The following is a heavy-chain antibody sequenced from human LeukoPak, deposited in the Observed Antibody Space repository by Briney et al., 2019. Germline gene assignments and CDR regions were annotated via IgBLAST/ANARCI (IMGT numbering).Heavy chain of an antibody. D-gene: IGHD3-9*01. Sequence: SETLSLTCAVSGGSISSGGYSWSWIRQPPGKGLDWIGYIYHSGSTYYNPSLKSRVTISVDRSKNQFSLKLSSVTAADTAVYYCARSHVEYYDILTGYRRNQNNWFDPWGQGTLVTVSS. V-gene: IGHV4-30-2*01. CDR3: ARSHVEYYDILTGYRRNQNNWFDP. CDR1: GGSISSGGYS. CDR2: IYHSGST. J-gene: IGHJ5*02.